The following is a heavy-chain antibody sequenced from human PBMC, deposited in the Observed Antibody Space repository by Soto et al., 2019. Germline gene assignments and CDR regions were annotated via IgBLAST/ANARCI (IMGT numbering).Heavy chain of an antibody. CDR3: VRGSSAWRGIDV. Sequence: EVQLFESGGDLQQPGGSLRLSCVVSGDSFSSYVMNWVRQAPGKGLEWVSGVTGSGVTTWYADSVKGRFTISRDNSKNTLFLQMNSLRAEDTAVYYCVRGSSAWRGIDVWGQGTTVTVSS. CDR2: VTGSGVTT. V-gene: IGHV3-23*01. CDR1: GDSFSSYV. D-gene: IGHD6-19*01. J-gene: IGHJ6*02.